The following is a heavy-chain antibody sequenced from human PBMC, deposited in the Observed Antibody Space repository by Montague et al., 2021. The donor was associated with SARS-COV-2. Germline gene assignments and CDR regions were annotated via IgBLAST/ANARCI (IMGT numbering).Heavy chain of an antibody. V-gene: IGHV4-34*01. J-gene: IGHJ4*02. Sequence: SESLSLTCAVYGGSFRGYYWTWIRKSPGKGLEWIAEINHSGTTNYNFSPSLRSRVTISVATSKSRFSLKLSSVTAADTGVYYCARWDPQTLTLIGLRGKSASDYWGQGTLVTVSS. CDR1: GGSFRGYY. CDR3: ARWDPQTLTLIGLRGKSASDY. CDR2: INHSGTT. D-gene: IGHD4-23*01.